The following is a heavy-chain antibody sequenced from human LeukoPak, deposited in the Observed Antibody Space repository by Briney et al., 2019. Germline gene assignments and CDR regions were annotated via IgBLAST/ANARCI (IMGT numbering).Heavy chain of an antibody. D-gene: IGHD6-19*01. CDR2: IKPNSGGT. CDR1: GYTFTGYY. V-gene: IGHV1-2*02. J-gene: IGHJ4*02. CDR3: ARYRAGYFFDS. Sequence: ASVKVSCKTAGYTFTGYYMHWVRQAPGQGLEWMGWIKPNSGGTNYAQKFQGRVTMTRDKSMSTIYMELSSLTSDDTAVYYCARYRAGYFFDSWGQGTLVTVSS.